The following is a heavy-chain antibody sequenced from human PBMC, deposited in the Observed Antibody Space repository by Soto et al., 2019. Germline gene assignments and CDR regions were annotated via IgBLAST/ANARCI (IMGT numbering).Heavy chain of an antibody. D-gene: IGHD2-2*01. J-gene: IGHJ5*01. Sequence: QVQLQESGPGLVKPSRTLSLTCTVSGDSLRSGDYYWSWIRQPPGKGLEWIGYIYNSGSTYYEPSLRSRLTISEDMSKNQVSLRLTAVTAADTAVYYCARGVDTMAFDSWGQGTLVTVSS. CDR2: IYNSGST. CDR1: GDSLRSGDYY. V-gene: IGHV4-30-4*01. CDR3: ARGVDTMAFDS.